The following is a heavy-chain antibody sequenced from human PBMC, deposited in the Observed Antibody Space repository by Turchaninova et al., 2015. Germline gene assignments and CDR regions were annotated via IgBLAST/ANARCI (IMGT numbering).Heavy chain of an antibody. CDR1: GYSFTSYW. D-gene: IGHD3-22*01. V-gene: IGHV5-10-1*03. CDR3: ARQYYYDSSGYYLGA. J-gene: IGHJ5*02. Sequence: EVQLVQSGAEVKKPGESLRISCKGSGYSFTSYWINWVRQLPGKGLDWIGRIDLIVSFTNYRPSFHGRVPTTATQAFSTAYRKWGSLKALDTAMYYFARQYYYDSSGYYLGAWGQGTLVSVSS. CDR2: IDLIVSFT.